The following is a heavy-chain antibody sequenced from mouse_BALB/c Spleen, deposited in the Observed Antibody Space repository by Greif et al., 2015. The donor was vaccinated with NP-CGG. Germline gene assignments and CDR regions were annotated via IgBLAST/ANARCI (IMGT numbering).Heavy chain of an antibody. V-gene: IGHV5-6-5*01. Sequence: DVMLVESGGGLVKPGGSLKLSCAASRFTFSSYAMSWVRQTPEKRLEWVASISSGGSTYYPDSVKGRFTISRDNARNILYLQMRSLRAEGTAMYFCARIITPVVATRNAWFAHCGQGTLVTVSA. CDR1: RFTFSSYA. CDR2: ISSGGST. D-gene: IGHD1-1*01. J-gene: IGHJ3*01. CDR3: ARIITPVVATRNAWFAH.